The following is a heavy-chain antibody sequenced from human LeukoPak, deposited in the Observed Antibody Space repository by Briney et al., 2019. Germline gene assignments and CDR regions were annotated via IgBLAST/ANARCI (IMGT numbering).Heavy chain of an antibody. J-gene: IGHJ4*02. CDR3: ARAAAGSLPDY. CDR2: INSDGSST. V-gene: IGHV3-74*01. D-gene: IGHD6-13*01. Sequence: GGSLRLSCAGSGFIFNNYAMHWVRQPPGKGLEWVSRINSDGSSTIYADSVKGRFTISRDNAKNTLYLQMNSLRAEDTAVYYCARAAAGSLPDYWGQGTLVTVSS. CDR1: GFIFNNYA.